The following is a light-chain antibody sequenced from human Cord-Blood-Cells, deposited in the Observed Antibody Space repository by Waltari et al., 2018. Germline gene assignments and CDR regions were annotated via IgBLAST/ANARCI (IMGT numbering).Light chain of an antibody. CDR2: KAS. V-gene: IGKV1-5*03. Sequence: DIQMTQSPSTLSASVGDRVTITCRASQSISSWLAWYQQKPGKAPNLLIYKASSLESGVPSRFSGSGSGTESTLTISSLQPDDFATYYCQQYNSYSPLTFGGGTKVEIK. CDR1: QSISSW. J-gene: IGKJ4*01. CDR3: QQYNSYSPLT.